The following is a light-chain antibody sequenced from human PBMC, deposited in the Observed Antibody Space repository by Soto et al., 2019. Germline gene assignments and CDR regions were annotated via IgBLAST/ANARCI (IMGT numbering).Light chain of an antibody. CDR1: QSVSSN. CDR2: GAS. CDR3: QQYNNWPRR. V-gene: IGKV3-15*01. Sequence: ELVMTQSPATLSVSPGERATLSCRARQSVSSNLARYQQKPGQAPRLLIYGASTRTTGIPARFSGSRSGTELTLNVSGLQYKDVAVYYCQQYNNWPRRFGQGTKVEMK. J-gene: IGKJ1*01.